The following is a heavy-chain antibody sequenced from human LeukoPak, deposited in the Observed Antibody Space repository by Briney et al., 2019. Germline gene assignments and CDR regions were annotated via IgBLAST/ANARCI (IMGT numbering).Heavy chain of an antibody. CDR2: ISDSGGRT. V-gene: IGHV3-23*01. CDR3: ARDSSGYQ. Sequence: PGGSLRLSCAVSGITLSNYGMSWVRQAPGKGLEWVAGISDSGGRTNYADSVKGRFTISRDNAKNSLYLQMNSLRAEGTAVYYCARDSSGYQWGQGTLVTVSS. CDR1: GITLSNYG. J-gene: IGHJ4*02. D-gene: IGHD3-22*01.